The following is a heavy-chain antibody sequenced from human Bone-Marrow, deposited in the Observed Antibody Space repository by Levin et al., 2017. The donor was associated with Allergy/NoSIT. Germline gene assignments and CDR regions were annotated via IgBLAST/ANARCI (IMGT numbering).Heavy chain of an antibody. CDR3: ARLVSGHDYDALDI. Sequence: GESLKISCKGSGYSFTNHWIGWVRQTPGKGLEWMGIIYPGDSDTRYSPSFQGQVTISADRSITTAYLQWRGLKVSDTAIYYRARLVSGHDYDALDIWGQGTMVIVSS. D-gene: IGHD5-12*01. V-gene: IGHV5-51*01. CDR2: IYPGDSDT. J-gene: IGHJ3*02. CDR1: GYSFTNHW.